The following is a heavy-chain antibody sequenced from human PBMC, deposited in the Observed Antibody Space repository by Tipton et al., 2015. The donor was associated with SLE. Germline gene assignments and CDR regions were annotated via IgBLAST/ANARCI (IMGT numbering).Heavy chain of an antibody. Sequence: TLSLTCAVYGGSFSGYYWSWIRQPPGKGLEWIGEINHSGSTNYTPSLKSRVTISVDTSTNQFSLKLSSVTAADTAVYYCARGKADYYGSGSFYYYYYYMDVWDKGTTVTVS. J-gene: IGHJ6*03. D-gene: IGHD3-10*01. CDR2: INHSGST. CDR3: ARGKADYYGSGSFYYYYYYMDV. V-gene: IGHV4-34*01. CDR1: GGSFSGYY.